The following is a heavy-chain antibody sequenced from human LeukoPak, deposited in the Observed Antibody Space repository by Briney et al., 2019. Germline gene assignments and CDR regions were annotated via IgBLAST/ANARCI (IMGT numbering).Heavy chain of an antibody. CDR3: ARDWGEGFFSMAFDI. CDR2: MNSDSSTI. D-gene: IGHD3-16*01. J-gene: IGHJ3*02. V-gene: IGHV3-48*02. Sequence: GGSLRLSCAASGFTFSSYGMNWVRRAPGKGLEWISYMNSDSSTIYHADSVRGRSTISRDNAKNSLFLQMNSLRDEDTAVYYCARDWGEGFFSMAFDIWGQGTMVTVSS. CDR1: GFTFSSYG.